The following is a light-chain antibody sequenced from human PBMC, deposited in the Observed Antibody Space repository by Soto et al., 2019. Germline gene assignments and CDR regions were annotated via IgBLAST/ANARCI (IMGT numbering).Light chain of an antibody. V-gene: IGLV1-40*01. CDR3: QSYDSSLSGWGDVV. CDR1: SSNIGAGYD. CDR2: GNS. J-gene: IGLJ2*01. Sequence: QYVLTQPPSVSGAPGQSVTISCTGSSSNIGAGYDVHWYQQLPGTAPKLLMYGNSNRPSGVPDRFSGSKSGTSASLAITGLQAEDEADYYCQSYDSSLSGWGDVVFGVGTKLTVL.